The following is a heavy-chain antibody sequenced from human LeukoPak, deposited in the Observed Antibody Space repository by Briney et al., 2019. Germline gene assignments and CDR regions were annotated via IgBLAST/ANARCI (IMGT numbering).Heavy chain of an antibody. Sequence: ASVKVSCKASGYTFTGYYIHWVRQAPGQGREWMRWINPKSGGTNYAQKFQGRVTITRDTSISTAYMELSRLRSDDTAVFYCARVNDYASGRLDSWGQGTLITVSS. CDR1: GYTFTGYY. CDR2: INPKSGGT. D-gene: IGHD3-10*01. V-gene: IGHV1-2*02. J-gene: IGHJ4*02. CDR3: ARVNDYASGRLDS.